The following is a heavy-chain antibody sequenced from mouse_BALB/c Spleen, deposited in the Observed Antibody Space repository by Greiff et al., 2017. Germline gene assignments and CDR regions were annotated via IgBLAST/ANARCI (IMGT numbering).Heavy chain of an antibody. Sequence: VKLQQSGAELAKPGASVKMSCKASGYTFTSYWMHWVKQRPGQGLEWIGYINPSTGYTEYNQKFKDKATLTADKSSSTAYMQLSSLTSEDSAVYYCARGEGLRIYYAMDYWGQGTSVTVSS. CDR3: ARGEGLRIYYAMDY. D-gene: IGHD2-4*01. CDR1: GYTFTSYW. CDR2: INPSTGYT. V-gene: IGHV1-7*01. J-gene: IGHJ4*01.